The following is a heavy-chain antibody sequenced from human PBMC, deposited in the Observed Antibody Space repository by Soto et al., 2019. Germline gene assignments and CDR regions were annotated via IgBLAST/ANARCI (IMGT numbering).Heavy chain of an antibody. CDR3: ARERGYSPYAQIGHWCFDL. CDR1: GFTFSRYD. D-gene: IGHD5-12*01. V-gene: IGHV3-13*01. Sequence: EVQLVESGGGLVQPGGSLRLSCAASGFTFSRYDMHWVRQATGKGLEWVSAIGTAGDTYYPGSVKGRFTISRENAKNSLYLQMNSLRAGDTAVYYCARERGYSPYAQIGHWCFDLWGRGTLVTVST. J-gene: IGHJ2*01. CDR2: IGTAGDT.